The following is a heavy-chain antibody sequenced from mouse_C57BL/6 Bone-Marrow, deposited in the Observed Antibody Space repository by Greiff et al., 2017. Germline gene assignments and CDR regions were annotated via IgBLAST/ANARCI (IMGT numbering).Heavy chain of an antibody. CDR1: GYAFSSYW. CDR3: ARGGITTVVAEYYYAMDY. V-gene: IGHV1-80*01. J-gene: IGHJ4*01. D-gene: IGHD1-1*01. CDR2: IYPGDGDT. Sequence: QVQLKQSGAELVKPGASVKISCKASGYAFSSYWMNWVKQRPGKGLEWIGQIYPGDGDTNYNGKFKGKATLTADKSSSTAYMQLSSLTSEDSAVYFCARGGITTVVAEYYYAMDYWGQGTSVTVSS.